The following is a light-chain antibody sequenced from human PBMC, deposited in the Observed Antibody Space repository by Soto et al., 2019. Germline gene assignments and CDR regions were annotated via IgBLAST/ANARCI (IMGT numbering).Light chain of an antibody. CDR1: SSDVGAYNY. Sequence: QSALTQPASVSGSPGQSITISCTGTSSDVGAYNYVSWYQQHPGKAPKLMIYEVSNRPSGVSDRFSGSKSGNTASLTISGLQAEDEADYYCSSRGTNYRVFGGGTKLNVL. CDR2: EVS. V-gene: IGLV2-14*01. CDR3: SSRGTNYRV. J-gene: IGLJ3*02.